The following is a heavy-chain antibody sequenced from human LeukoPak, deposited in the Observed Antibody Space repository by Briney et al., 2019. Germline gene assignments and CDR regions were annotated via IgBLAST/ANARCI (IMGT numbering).Heavy chain of an antibody. J-gene: IGHJ4*02. CDR1: GFTFSSYW. D-gene: IGHD1-26*01. CDR2: ITSDGSST. V-gene: IGHV3-74*01. CDR3: ARDLTGAVFDF. Sequence: GGSLRLSCAASGFTFSSYWMHWVRQAPGKGLVCVSRITSDGSSTSYADSVRGRFTISRDNAKNTVYLQMNSLRPEDTAVYYCARDLTGAVFDFWGQGTLVTVSS.